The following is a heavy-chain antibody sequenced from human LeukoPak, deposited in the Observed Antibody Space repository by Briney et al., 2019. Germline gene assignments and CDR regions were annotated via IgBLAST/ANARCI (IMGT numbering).Heavy chain of an antibody. J-gene: IGHJ4*02. CDR1: GFTFSSYG. CDR3: AKGSSGWYPFDY. D-gene: IGHD6-19*01. Sequence: GGSLRLSCAASGFTFSSYGMHWVRQAPGKGLEWVAVISYDGSNKYYADSVKGRFTISRDSPKNTLYLQMNSLRAEDTAVYYCAKGSSGWYPFDYWGQGTLVTVSS. V-gene: IGHV3-30*18. CDR2: ISYDGSNK.